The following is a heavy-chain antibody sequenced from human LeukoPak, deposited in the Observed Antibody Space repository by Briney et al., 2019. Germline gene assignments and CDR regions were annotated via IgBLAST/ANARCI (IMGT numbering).Heavy chain of an antibody. D-gene: IGHD3-10*01. CDR1: GGSISSSS. Sequence: ETLSLTCTVSGGSISSSSYYWGWIRQPPGKGLEWVSSISSSSSYIYYADSVKGRFTISRDNAKNSLYLQMNSLRAEDTAVYYCAREAYGSAFDYWGQGTLVTVSS. J-gene: IGHJ4*02. V-gene: IGHV3-21*01. CDR3: AREAYGSAFDY. CDR2: ISSSSSYI.